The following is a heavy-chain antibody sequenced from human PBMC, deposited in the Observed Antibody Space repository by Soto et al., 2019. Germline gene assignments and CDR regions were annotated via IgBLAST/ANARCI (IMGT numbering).Heavy chain of an antibody. Sequence: SETLSLTCAVYGGSFSGHSWTWIRQSPGKGLEWIGDINHSGRVNYSPSLKSRVTISLDTSKNQFSLTMSAVTAADTAMYYCSTRAYDTNGYYRFDPWGQGTLVTVSS. CDR1: GGSFSGHS. J-gene: IGHJ5*01. V-gene: IGHV4-34*01. D-gene: IGHD3-22*01. CDR3: STRAYDTNGYYRFDP. CDR2: INHSGRV.